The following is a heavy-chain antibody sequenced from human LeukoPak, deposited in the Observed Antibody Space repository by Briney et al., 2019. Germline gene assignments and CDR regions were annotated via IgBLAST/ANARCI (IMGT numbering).Heavy chain of an antibody. V-gene: IGHV3-20*04. Sequence: GGSLRLSCAASGFTFDDYGMSWVRQAPGKGLEWVSGINWNGGSTGYADSVKGRFTISRDNAKNSLYLQMNSLRAEDTALYYCARDRAYYYDSSGLHRGFDYWGRGTLVTVSS. CDR3: ARDRAYYYDSSGLHRGFDY. CDR1: GFTFDDYG. D-gene: IGHD3-22*01. CDR2: INWNGGST. J-gene: IGHJ4*02.